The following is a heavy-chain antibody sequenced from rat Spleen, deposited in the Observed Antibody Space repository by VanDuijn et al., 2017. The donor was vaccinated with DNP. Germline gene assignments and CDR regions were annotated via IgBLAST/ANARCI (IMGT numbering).Heavy chain of an antibody. Sequence: EVQLVESGGGLVQPGRSLKLSCAASGFTFSNYYMAWVRQAPKKGLEWVATINTSGSGTYYPDSVKGRFTISRDNAKSSLYLQMNSLKSEDTATYYCSRRVYGHDYWGQGVMVTVSS. CDR2: INTSGSGT. CDR3: SRRVYGHDY. V-gene: IGHV5-25*01. J-gene: IGHJ2*01. CDR1: GFTFSNYY. D-gene: IGHD1-11*01.